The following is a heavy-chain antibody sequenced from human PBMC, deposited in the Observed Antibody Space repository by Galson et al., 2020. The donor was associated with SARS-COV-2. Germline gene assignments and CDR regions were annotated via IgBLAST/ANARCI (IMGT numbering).Heavy chain of an antibody. J-gene: IGHJ6*02. CDR2: ISSGGSRI. D-gene: IGHD2-15*01. Sequence: GGSLRLSCAASGFTFSDYYMSWIRQAPGKGLEWVSYISSGGSRIYYSDSVKGQFTISRDNTKNSLYLQMNSLRAEDTAMYYCARHMEYCSGGNCXYGMDVWGPGTTVTVSS. V-gene: IGHV3-11*01. CDR1: GFTFSDYY. CDR3: ARHMEYCSGGNCXYGMDV.